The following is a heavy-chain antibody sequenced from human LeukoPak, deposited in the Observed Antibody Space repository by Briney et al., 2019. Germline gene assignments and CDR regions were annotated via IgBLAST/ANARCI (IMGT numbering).Heavy chain of an antibody. V-gene: IGHV1-2*02. J-gene: IGHJ3*02. CDR3: ARDYYDSSGYYPDAFDI. CDR1: GYTFTGYY. CDR2: INPNSGGT. Sequence: ASVKVSCKASGYTFTGYYMHWVRQAPGQGLEWMGWINPNSGGTNYAQKFQGRVTVTRDTSISTAYMELSRLRSDDTAVYYCARDYYDSSGYYPDAFDIWGQGALVTLS. D-gene: IGHD3-22*01.